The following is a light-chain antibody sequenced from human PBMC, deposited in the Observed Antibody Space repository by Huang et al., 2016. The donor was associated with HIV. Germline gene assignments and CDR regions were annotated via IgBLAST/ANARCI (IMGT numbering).Light chain of an antibody. CDR1: QSLLHSDGNNY. CDR3: MQGLRTPRT. Sequence: DVVMTQSPLPLPVTPGEPASISCRSSQSLLHSDGNNYFDWYLQKPGQSPQLLIYVGSKRASGVPERFSGSGSGTDFILKISRVGAGDVGVYYCMQGLRTPRTFGQGTRLEIK. V-gene: IGKV2-28*01. J-gene: IGKJ2*01. CDR2: VGS.